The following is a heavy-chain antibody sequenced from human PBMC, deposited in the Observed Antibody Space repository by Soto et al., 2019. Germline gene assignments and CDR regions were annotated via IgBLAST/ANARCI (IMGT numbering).Heavy chain of an antibody. D-gene: IGHD4-17*01. J-gene: IGHJ4*02. CDR2: ISSSSSYI. CDR3: ARDRLRVSVSDY. V-gene: IGHV3-21*01. Sequence: WRSLRLSCAASGFTLSSYSMNWARQAPGEGLEWVSSISSSSSYIYYADSVKGRFTISRDNAKNSLYLQMNSLRAEDTAVYYCARDRLRVSVSDYWGQGTLVTVSS. CDR1: GFTLSSYS.